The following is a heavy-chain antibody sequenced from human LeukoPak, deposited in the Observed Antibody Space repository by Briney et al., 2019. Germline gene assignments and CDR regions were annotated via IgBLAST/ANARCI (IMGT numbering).Heavy chain of an antibody. J-gene: IGHJ4*02. V-gene: IGHV4-61*02. Sequence: PSETLSLSCTVSGGSISSGSYYWSWIRQPAGKGLEWIGRIYTSGSTNYNPSLKSRVTISVDTSKNQYSLKLSSVTAADTAVYYCARGLFYYDSSGYSNYFDYWGQGTLVTVSS. D-gene: IGHD3-22*01. CDR2: IYTSGST. CDR1: GGSISSGSYY. CDR3: ARGLFYYDSSGYSNYFDY.